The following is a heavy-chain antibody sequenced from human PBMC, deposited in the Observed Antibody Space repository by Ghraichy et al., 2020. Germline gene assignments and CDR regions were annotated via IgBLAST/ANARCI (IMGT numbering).Heavy chain of an antibody. CDR3: ARGALGYCSSTSCYPFDY. CDR2: INHSGST. Sequence: SETLSLTCAVYGGSFSGYYWSWIRQPPGKGLEWIGEINHSGSTNYNPSLKSRVTISVDTSKNQFSLKLSSVTAADTAVYYCARGALGYCSSTSCYPFDYWGQGTLVTVSS. D-gene: IGHD2-2*01. CDR1: GGSFSGYY. J-gene: IGHJ4*02. V-gene: IGHV4-34*01.